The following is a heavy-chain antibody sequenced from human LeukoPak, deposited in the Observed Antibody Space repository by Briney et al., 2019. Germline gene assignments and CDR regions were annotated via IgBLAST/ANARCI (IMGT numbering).Heavy chain of an antibody. CDR2: IYYSGST. CDR1: GDSISGYY. D-gene: IGHD5-24*01. V-gene: IGHV4-59*01. CDR3: ARERVGGYNSDLYYFDY. Sequence: SETLSLTCTVSGDSISGYYWSWIRQPPGKGLEWIGYIYYSGSTNYNPSLKSRVTISVDTSKNQFSLKLSSVTAADTAVYYCARERVGGYNSDLYYFDYWGQGTLVTVSS. J-gene: IGHJ4*02.